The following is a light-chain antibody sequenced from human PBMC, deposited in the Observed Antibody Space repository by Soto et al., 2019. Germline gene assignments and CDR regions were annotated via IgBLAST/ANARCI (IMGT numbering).Light chain of an antibody. CDR3: HQYATSPQT. J-gene: IGKJ1*01. CDR2: GPS. CDR1: QSVTKNY. Sequence: EIVLTQSPGTLSLSPGERATLSCRASQSVTKNYLACYQHKPGQAPRLLIYGPSSRATGIPDRLRGSGSGTGFTLSISRLEPEDFEVYYCHQYATSPQTFGQGTKVEIQ. V-gene: IGKV3-20*01.